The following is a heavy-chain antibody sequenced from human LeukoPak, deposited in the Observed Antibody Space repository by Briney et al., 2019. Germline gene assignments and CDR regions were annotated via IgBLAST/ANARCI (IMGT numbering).Heavy chain of an antibody. J-gene: IGHJ5*02. D-gene: IGHD3-22*01. V-gene: IGHV1-69*04. CDR1: GGTCSSYA. Sequence: ASVKVSCKASGGTCSSYAISWVRQAPGQGLEWMGRIIPIFGIANYAQKFQGRVTITADKSTSTAYMELSSLRSEDTAVYYCAREWGGTMIVVVINTYNWFDPWGQGTLVTVSS. CDR3: AREWGGTMIVVVINTYNWFDP. CDR2: IIPIFGIA.